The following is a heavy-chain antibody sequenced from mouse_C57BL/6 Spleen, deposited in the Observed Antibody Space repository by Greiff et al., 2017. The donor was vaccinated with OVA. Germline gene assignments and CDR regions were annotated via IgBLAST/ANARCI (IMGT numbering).Heavy chain of an antibody. J-gene: IGHJ4*01. V-gene: IGHV1-82*01. CDR1: GYAFSSSW. Sequence: QVQLKQSGPELVKPGASVKISCKASGYAFSSSWMNWVKQRPGKGLEWIGRIYPGDGDTNYNGKFKGKATLTADKSSSTAYMQLSSLTSEDSAIYFCARGGCYYAMDYWGQGTSLTVSS. CDR2: IYPGDGDT. CDR3: ARGGCYYAMDY.